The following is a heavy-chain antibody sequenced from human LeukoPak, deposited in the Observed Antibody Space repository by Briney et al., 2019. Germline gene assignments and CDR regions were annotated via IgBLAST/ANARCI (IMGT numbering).Heavy chain of an antibody. Sequence: GASVNVSCKASGYSFSAYYMHWVRQAPGQGLDWMGVINPSGGSTSYALKFQDRLTVSRDTSTSTVYMELSSLRSDDSAVYFCATSGSYHKYYFDFRGQGTLVTVSS. D-gene: IGHD1-26*01. J-gene: IGHJ4*02. CDR3: ATSGSYHKYYFDF. V-gene: IGHV1-46*01. CDR2: INPSGGST. CDR1: GYSFSAYY.